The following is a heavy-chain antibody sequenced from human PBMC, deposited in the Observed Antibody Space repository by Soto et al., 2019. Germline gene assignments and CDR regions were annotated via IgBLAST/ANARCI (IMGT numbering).Heavy chain of an antibody. J-gene: IGHJ2*01. V-gene: IGHV3-23*01. CDR1: GFTFSSYA. Sequence: AGGSLRLSCAASGFTFSSYAMSWVRQAPGKGLEWVSAISGSGGSTYYADSVKGRFTISRDNSKNTLYLQMNSLRAEDTAVYYCAFRYYYDSSGYSWGNWYFDLWGRGTLVTVSS. CDR2: ISGSGGST. CDR3: AFRYYYDSSGYSWGNWYFDL. D-gene: IGHD3-22*01.